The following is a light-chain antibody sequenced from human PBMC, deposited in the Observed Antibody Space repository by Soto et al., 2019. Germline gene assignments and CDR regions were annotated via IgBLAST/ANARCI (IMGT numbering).Light chain of an antibody. J-gene: IGKJ1*01. CDR1: QSISSW. Sequence: DIQMTQSPSTLSASVVDRVTITCRASQSISSWLAWYQQRPGKAPKFLIYRASNLQSGVPSRFSGSGSGTEFTLTISSLQPDDFATYYCQQYKSNSPTFGQGTKVDIK. CDR2: RAS. CDR3: QQYKSNSPT. V-gene: IGKV1-5*03.